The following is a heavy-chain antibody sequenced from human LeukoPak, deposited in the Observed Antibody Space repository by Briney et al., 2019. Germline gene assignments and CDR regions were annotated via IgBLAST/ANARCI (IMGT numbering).Heavy chain of an antibody. J-gene: IGHJ4*02. D-gene: IGHD2-15*01. CDR2: MSYDGSNK. V-gene: IGHV3-30*04. Sequence: PGGSLRLSCAASGFTFDIYAMHWVRQAPGKGLEWVAVMSYDGSNKYYADSVKGRFTISRDNSRNTLHLQMSSLRVADTAVYYCARDKVELCSSGSCYVIDNWGPGTLVAVSS. CDR3: ARDKVELCSSGSCYVIDN. CDR1: GFTFDIYA.